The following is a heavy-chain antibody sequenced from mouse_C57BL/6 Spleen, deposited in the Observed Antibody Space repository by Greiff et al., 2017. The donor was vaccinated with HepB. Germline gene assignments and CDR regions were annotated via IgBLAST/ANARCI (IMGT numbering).Heavy chain of an antibody. Sequence: QVQLKESGAELVKPGASVKLSCKASGYTFTEYTIHWVKQRSGQGLEWIGWFYPGSGSIRYNEKFKDKATLTADKSSSTVYMELSRLTSEDSAVYFCARHDYGSSSYYAMDYWGQGTSVTVSS. D-gene: IGHD1-1*01. V-gene: IGHV1-62-2*01. J-gene: IGHJ4*01. CDR1: GYTFTEYT. CDR2: FYPGSGSI. CDR3: ARHDYGSSSYYAMDY.